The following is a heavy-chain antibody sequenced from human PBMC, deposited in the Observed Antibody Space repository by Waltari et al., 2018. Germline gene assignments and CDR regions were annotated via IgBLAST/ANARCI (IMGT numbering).Heavy chain of an antibody. CDR1: GFNFSRYW. Sequence: EVQLVESGGGLVQPGGSLRLSCAASGFNFSRYWMTWVRQAPGKGLEWVANIYQDGSEKYHVDSVKGRFTISRDNAKNSLYLQMNSLRAEDTAVYYCARGFRAFDYWGQGTLVTVSS. V-gene: IGHV3-7*01. J-gene: IGHJ4*02. CDR3: ARGFRAFDY. CDR2: IYQDGSEK.